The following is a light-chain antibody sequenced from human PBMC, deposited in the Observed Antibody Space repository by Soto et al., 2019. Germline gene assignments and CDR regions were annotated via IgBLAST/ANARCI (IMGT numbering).Light chain of an antibody. J-gene: IGLJ1*01. V-gene: IGLV2-14*01. CDR2: DVS. CDR3: SSYTSGFYV. CDR1: SSDVGGYNY. Sequence: QSALTQPASVSGSPGQSITISCTGTSSDVGGYNYVSWYQQHPGKAHKLMIYDVSDRPSGVFNRFSGSKSGNTASLTISGLQAEDEADYYCSSYTSGFYVFGTGTKVTVL.